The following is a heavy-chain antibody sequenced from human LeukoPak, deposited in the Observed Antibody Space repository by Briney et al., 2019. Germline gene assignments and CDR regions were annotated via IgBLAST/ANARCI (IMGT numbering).Heavy chain of an antibody. J-gene: IGHJ6*03. Sequence: ASVKVSCKASGYTFTGYYMHWVRQAPGQGLEWMGWINPNSGGTNYAQKFQGRVTMTRDTSISTAYMELSRLRSDDTAVYYCARGRYSYGLVYYYYMDVWGKGTTVTVSS. D-gene: IGHD5-18*01. CDR3: ARGRYSYGLVYYYYMDV. V-gene: IGHV1-2*02. CDR2: INPNSGGT. CDR1: GYTFTGYY.